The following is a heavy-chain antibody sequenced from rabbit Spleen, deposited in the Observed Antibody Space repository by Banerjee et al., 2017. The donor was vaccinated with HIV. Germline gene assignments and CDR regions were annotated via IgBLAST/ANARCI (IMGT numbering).Heavy chain of an antibody. J-gene: IGHJ2*01. CDR1: GFSFSNKAV. CDR3: ARNYVNVFDP. Sequence: QEQLVESGGGLVQPGGSLKLSCKASGFSFSNKAVMCWVRQAPGKGLEWIACIYGDTGSTYYASWAKGRFTISKASSTTVTLQMTSLTAADTATYFCARNYVNVFDPWGPGTLVTVS. V-gene: IGHV1S45*01. D-gene: IGHD1-1*01. CDR2: IYGDTGST.